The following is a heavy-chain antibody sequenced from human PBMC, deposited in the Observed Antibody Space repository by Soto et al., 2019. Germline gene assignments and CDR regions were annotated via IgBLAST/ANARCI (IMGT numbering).Heavy chain of an antibody. J-gene: IGHJ6*02. CDR2: INPSGGST. CDR1: GYTVTSYY. V-gene: IGHV1-46*01. CDR3: ARGNGSGYDRPHYYYYGMDV. Sequence: ASVKVSCKASGYTVTSYYMHWVRQAPGQWLEWMGIINPSGGSTSYAQKVQGRVTMTRDTSTSTVYMELSSLRSEDTAVYYCARGNGSGYDRPHYYYYGMDVWGQGTTVTVSS. D-gene: IGHD5-12*01.